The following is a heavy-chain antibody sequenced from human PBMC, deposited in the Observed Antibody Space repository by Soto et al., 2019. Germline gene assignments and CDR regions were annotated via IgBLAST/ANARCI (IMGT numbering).Heavy chain of an antibody. CDR2: IYFSGSA. J-gene: IGHJ5*02. V-gene: IGHV4-31*01. CDR3: CKSSGRGVKPS. Sequence: QVQLQESGPGLVKPSQTLSLTCTVSGDSLSRGGYYWSWIRQHPGKGLEWIGYIYFSGSAYYNPSPKSPVNKAKGTAKNPFPLGATPLTAADTGIFFLCKSSGRGVKPSLGPGTLAIVSS. CDR1: GDSLSRGGYY. D-gene: IGHD3-10*01.